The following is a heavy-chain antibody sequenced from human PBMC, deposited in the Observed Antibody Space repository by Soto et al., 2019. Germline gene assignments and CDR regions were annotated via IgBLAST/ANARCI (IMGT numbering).Heavy chain of an antibody. D-gene: IGHD2-21*02. J-gene: IGHJ4*02. V-gene: IGHV1-46*01. CDR1: GDTFTDYY. Sequence: QVQLMQSGAEVKKPGASVKVSCKASGDTFTDYYIHWVRQAPGQGLEWMGTVNPSGGHTTYAQHLLGRVTRTRDTSTGTRYMELTSLTSDDTAIYYCARGGHVVVVTAALDYWGQGTLVTVSS. CDR3: ARGGHVVVVTAALDY. CDR2: VNPSGGHT.